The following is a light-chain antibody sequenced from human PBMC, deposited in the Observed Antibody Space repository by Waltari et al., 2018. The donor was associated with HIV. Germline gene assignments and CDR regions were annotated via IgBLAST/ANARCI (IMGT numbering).Light chain of an antibody. J-gene: IGLJ3*02. Sequence: QLVLTQSPSAPASLGASVKLTCTLSSGHTSYDIALHQQQPEKGPRYLMKLNSDGSHSKGDWIPDRFSGSSSGAERYLTISSLQSEDEADYYCQTWGTGIRVFGGGTKLTVL. V-gene: IGLV4-69*01. CDR3: QTWGTGIRV. CDR1: SGHTSYD. CDR2: LNSDGSH.